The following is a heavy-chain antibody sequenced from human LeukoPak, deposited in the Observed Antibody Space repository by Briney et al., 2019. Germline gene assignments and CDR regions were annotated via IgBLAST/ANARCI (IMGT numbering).Heavy chain of an antibody. J-gene: IGHJ4*02. CDR2: IWYDEITK. D-gene: IGHD3-3*01. CDR3: VRDFRFLEDY. V-gene: IGHV3-30*02. CDR1: GFTFRSYG. Sequence: GGSLRLSCVASGFTFRSYGIHWVRQAPGKGLGWLAFIWYDEITKDYADSVKGRFTISRDNSKNTLYVQMNSLRADDTAVYYCVRDFRFLEDYWGQGTLVTVSS.